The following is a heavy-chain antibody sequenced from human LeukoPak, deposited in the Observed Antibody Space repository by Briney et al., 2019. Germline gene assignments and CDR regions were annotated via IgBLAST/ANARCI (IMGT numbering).Heavy chain of an antibody. Sequence: GASVKVSCKASGYTFTSYDINWVRQDSGQGLEWMGCMNPNSGNTAFAQKFQGRVTLTRNTSISTAYMELTSVRSEDTAVYYCARGRGWLADYWGQGTLVTVSS. CDR1: GYTFTSYD. CDR2: MNPNSGNT. J-gene: IGHJ4*02. CDR3: ARGRGWLADY. V-gene: IGHV1-8*01. D-gene: IGHD6-19*01.